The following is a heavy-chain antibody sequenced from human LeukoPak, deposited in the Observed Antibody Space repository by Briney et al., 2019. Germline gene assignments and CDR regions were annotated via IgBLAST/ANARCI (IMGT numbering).Heavy chain of an antibody. CDR3: ARDRSTHDY. J-gene: IGHJ4*02. Sequence: ASVKVSCKASGYTFSNYGISWVRQAPGQGLEWMGWISAYNRKTDYAQKFQGRVTMITDTSTSTSYMELRSLRSDDTAVYYCARDRSTHDYWGQGTLVTVSS. CDR2: ISAYNRKT. V-gene: IGHV1-18*01. CDR1: GYTFSNYG.